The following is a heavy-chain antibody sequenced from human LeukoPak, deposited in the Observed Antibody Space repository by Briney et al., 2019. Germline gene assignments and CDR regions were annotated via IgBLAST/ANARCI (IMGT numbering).Heavy chain of an antibody. D-gene: IGHD6-13*01. V-gene: IGHV4-59*01. CDR1: GGSISSYY. J-gene: IGHJ6*03. CDR3: ARGGGDHSSSWYPHYYYYYMDV. CDR2: IYYSGST. Sequence: SETLSLTCTVSGGSISSYYWSWIGQPPGKGLEWIGYIYYSGSTNYNPSLKSRVTISVDTSKNQFSLKLSSVTAADTAVYYCARGGGDHSSSWYPHYYYYYMDVWGKGTTVTVSS.